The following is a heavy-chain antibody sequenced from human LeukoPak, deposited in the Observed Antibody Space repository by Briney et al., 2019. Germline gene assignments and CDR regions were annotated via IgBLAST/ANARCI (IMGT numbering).Heavy chain of an antibody. CDR2: LSTETDNT. CDR1: GFTFSRG. V-gene: IGHV3-23*01. CDR3: ARSPGGWFHDH. J-gene: IGHJ4*02. Sequence: GGSLRLSCAASGFTFSRGMSWVRQAPGKGLEWVSSLSTETDNTYYAVSVKGRFTISRDISKNTLYLQMNSLRGKDTGVYYCARSPGGWFHDHWGQGTLVAVSS. D-gene: IGHD6-19*01.